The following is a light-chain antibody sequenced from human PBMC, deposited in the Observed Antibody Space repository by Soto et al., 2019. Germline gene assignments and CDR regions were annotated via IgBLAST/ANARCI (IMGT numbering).Light chain of an antibody. CDR1: QSVLYDSNNKNY. CDR2: WAS. CDR3: QQYYSLPLT. J-gene: IGKJ4*01. Sequence: DIVMSQSPDSLAASLGERATLNCKSSQSVLYDSNNKNYLAWYQQKPGQPPKLLIYWASTRESGVPGRFSGSGSGTDFTLTITSLQAEDVAVYYCQQYYSLPLTFGGGTKVDIK. V-gene: IGKV4-1*01.